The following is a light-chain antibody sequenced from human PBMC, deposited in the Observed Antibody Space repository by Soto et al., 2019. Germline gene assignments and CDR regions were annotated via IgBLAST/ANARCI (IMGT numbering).Light chain of an antibody. CDR3: QFRET. J-gene: IGKJ1*01. CDR1: QSVSSSY. CDR2: GAS. Sequence: EIVLTQSPGTLSLSPGERATLSCRASQSVSSSYLAWYQQKPGQAPRLLIYGASSRATGIPDRFSGSGSGTDFTLTISRLEPEDFAVYYCQFRETFGQGTKVEIK. V-gene: IGKV3-20*01.